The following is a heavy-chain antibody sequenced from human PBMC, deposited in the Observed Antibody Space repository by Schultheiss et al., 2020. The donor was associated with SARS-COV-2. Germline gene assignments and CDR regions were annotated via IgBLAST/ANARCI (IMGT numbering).Heavy chain of an antibody. J-gene: IGHJ6*03. V-gene: IGHV3-33*01. CDR1: GFTFSSYA. CDR2: IWYDGSNK. CDR3: ARGRLYYYYYMDV. Sequence: GGSLRLSCAASGFTFSSYAMHWVRQAPGKGLEWVAVIWYDGSNKYYADSVKGRFTISRDKSKNTLYLQMNSLRAEDTAVYYCARGRLYYYYYMDVWGKGTTVTVSS.